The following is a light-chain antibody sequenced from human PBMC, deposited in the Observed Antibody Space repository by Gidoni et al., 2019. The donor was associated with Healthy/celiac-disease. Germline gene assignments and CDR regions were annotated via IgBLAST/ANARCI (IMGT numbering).Light chain of an antibody. Sequence: EIVMTQSPATLSVSPGERATPSCRASQSVSSNLAWYQQKPGQAPRLLIYGASTRATGIPARCSGSGSGTEFTRTISSLQSEDFAVYYCQQYNNGRTFGQGTKVEIK. CDR2: GAS. CDR1: QSVSSN. V-gene: IGKV3-15*01. CDR3: QQYNNGRT. J-gene: IGKJ1*01.